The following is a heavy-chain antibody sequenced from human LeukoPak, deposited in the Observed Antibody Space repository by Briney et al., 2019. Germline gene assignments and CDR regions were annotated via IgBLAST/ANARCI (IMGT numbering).Heavy chain of an antibody. V-gene: IGHV3-23*01. Sequence: GGSLRLSCAASGFTFSSYAMSWVRQAPGEGLEWVSAISGSGGSTYYADSVKGRFTISRDNSKNTLYLQMNSLRVEDTAVYYCTRDPRNLDYWGQGTLVTVSS. CDR3: TRDPRNLDY. J-gene: IGHJ4*02. CDR1: GFTFSSYA. CDR2: ISGSGGST. D-gene: IGHD1-14*01.